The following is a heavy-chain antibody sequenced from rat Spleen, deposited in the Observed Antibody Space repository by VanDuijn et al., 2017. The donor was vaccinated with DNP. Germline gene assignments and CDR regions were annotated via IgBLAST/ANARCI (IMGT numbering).Heavy chain of an antibody. CDR2: IIAGGGRT. V-gene: IGHV5S13*01. D-gene: IGHD1-2*01. Sequence: EVQLVESGGGLVQPGKSLKLSCAASGFTFTNYGMAWVRQAPTKGLEWVASIIAGGGRTYFRDSVKGRFTISRDNEKNTQYLQMDSLRSEDTATYYCARSPYSSYMGAMDAWGQGTSVTVSS. J-gene: IGHJ4*01. CDR1: GFTFTNYG. CDR3: ARSPYSSYMGAMDA.